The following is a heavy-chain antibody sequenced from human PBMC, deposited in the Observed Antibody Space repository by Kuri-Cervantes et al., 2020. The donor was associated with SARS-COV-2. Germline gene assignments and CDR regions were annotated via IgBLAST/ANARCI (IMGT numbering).Heavy chain of an antibody. CDR2: INPNSGGT. CDR3: ARFVAVAGSGVYFDY. Sequence: ASVQVSCKASGYTFTGYYMHWVRQAPGQGLEWMGWINPNSGGTNYAQKFQGRVTITRDTSASTAYMELSSLRSEDTAVYYCARFVAVAGSGVYFDYWGQGTLVTVSS. J-gene: IGHJ4*02. D-gene: IGHD6-19*01. V-gene: IGHV1-2*02. CDR1: GYTFTGYY.